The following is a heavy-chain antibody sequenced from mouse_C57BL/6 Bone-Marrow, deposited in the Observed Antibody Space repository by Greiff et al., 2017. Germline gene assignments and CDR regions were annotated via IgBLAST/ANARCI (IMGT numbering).Heavy chain of an antibody. CDR1: GYTFTSYD. Sequence: QVQLQQSGPELVKPGASVKLSCKASGYTFTSYDINWVKQRPGQGLEWIGWIYPSDGSTKYNETFKGKATLTVDTSSSTAYMELHSLTSEDAAVYFCTRSYCSSPGFAYGGQGTLVTVSA. CDR3: TRSYCSSPGFAY. V-gene: IGHV1-85*01. D-gene: IGHD2-12*01. CDR2: IYPSDGST. J-gene: IGHJ3*01.